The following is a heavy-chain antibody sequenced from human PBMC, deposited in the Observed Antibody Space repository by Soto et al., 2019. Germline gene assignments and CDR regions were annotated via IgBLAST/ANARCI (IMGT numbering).Heavy chain of an antibody. D-gene: IGHD1-26*01. CDR3: ATDSGKGAYFDY. Sequence: EVQLVESGGGLVQPGGSQRLSCAASGFTFSDHYMDWVRQAPGKGLEWVGRIRNKANSYTTDYAASVKGRFTISRDDSKDSLYIQMNSLKTEDTAIYYCATDSGKGAYFDYWGHGTLATVSS. CDR2: IRNKANSYTT. CDR1: GFTFSDHY. J-gene: IGHJ4*01. V-gene: IGHV3-72*01.